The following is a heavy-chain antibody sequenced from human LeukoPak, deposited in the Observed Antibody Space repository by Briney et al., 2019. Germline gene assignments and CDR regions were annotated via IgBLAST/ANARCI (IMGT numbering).Heavy chain of an antibody. CDR3: AIVRVGYYFDY. J-gene: IGHJ4*02. CDR2: IKQDGSEK. V-gene: IGHV3-7*05. Sequence: GGSLRLSCAASGFSFSRYWMSWVRQAPGKGLEWVANIKQDGSEKYYVDSVKGRFTISRDNAKNSLYLQMNSLRAEDTAVYYCAIVRVGYYFDYWGQGTLVTVSS. CDR1: GFSFSRYW.